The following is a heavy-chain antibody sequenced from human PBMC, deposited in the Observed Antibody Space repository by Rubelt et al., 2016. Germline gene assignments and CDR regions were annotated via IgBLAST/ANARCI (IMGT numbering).Heavy chain of an antibody. D-gene: IGHD4-17*01. Sequence: QVQLQQWGAGLLKPSETLSLTCAVYGGSFSGYYWSWIRQPPGKGLEWIGSIYYSGSTYYNPSLKSRVTISVDTSKNQFSLKLSSVTAADTAVYYCARDGDWTTVTTPFDYWGQGTLVTVSS. V-gene: IGHV4-34*01. CDR2: IYYSGST. CDR3: ARDGDWTTVTTPFDY. CDR1: GGSFSGYY. J-gene: IGHJ4*02.